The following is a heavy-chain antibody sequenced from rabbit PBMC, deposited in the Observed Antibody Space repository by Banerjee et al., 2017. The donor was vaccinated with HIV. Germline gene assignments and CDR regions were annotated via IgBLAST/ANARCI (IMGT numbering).Heavy chain of an antibody. J-gene: IGHJ4*01. V-gene: IGHV1S40*01. CDR2: IYTGSSGST. Sequence: QSLEESGGDLVKPGASLTLTCTASGFSLSSSYNMCWVRQAPGKGLEWIACIYTGSSGSTDYASWAKGRFTISKTSSTTVTLKMTSLTAADTATHFCARDLTSSSGYAFNLWGPGTLVTVS. CDR3: ARDLTSSSGYAFNL. CDR1: GFSLSSSYN. D-gene: IGHD1-1*01.